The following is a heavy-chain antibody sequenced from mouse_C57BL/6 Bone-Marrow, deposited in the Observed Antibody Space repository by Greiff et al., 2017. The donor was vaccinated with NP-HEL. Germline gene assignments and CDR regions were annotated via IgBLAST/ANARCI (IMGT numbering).Heavy chain of an antibody. J-gene: IGHJ4*01. CDR2: IYPRSGNT. CDR1: GYTFTSYG. D-gene: IGHD1-1*01. CDR3: ARDYGSSPYAMDY. V-gene: IGHV1-81*01. Sequence: VQRVESGAELARPGASVKLSCKASGYTFTSYGISWVKQRTGQGLEWIGEIYPRSGNTYYNEKFKGKATLTADKSSSTAYMELRSLTSEDSAVYFCARDYGSSPYAMDYWGQGTSVTVSS.